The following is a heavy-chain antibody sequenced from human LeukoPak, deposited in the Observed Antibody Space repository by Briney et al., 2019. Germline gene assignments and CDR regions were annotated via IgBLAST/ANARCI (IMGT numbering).Heavy chain of an antibody. Sequence: ASVKVSCKASGYTFTSYGISWVRQAPGQGLEWMGWISAYNGNTNYAQKFQGRVTMTRDTSISTAYMELSRLRSDDTAVYYCATLYSGYEWEDYWGQGTLVTVSS. CDR2: ISAYNGNT. CDR3: ATLYSGYEWEDY. J-gene: IGHJ4*02. CDR1: GYTFTSYG. D-gene: IGHD5-12*01. V-gene: IGHV1-18*01.